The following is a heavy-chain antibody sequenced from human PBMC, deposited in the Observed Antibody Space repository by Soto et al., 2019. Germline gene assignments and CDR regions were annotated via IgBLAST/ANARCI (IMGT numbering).Heavy chain of an antibody. CDR1: GYTFTSYG. D-gene: IGHD4-17*01. V-gene: IGHV1-18*01. J-gene: IGHJ6*03. Sequence: QVQLVQSGAEVKKPGASVKVSCKASGYTFTSYGISWVRQAPGQGLEWMGWISAYNGNTNYAPKLQGRVIMNTDTSTSTDYMERRSLRSVDTAVYSCARGLREVKFYMGVLGKGTPVTVSS. CDR3: ARGLREVKFYMGV. CDR2: ISAYNGNT.